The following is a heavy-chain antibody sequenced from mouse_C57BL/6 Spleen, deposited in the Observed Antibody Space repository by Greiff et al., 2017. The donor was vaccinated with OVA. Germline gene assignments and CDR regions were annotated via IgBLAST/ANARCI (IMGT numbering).Heavy chain of an antibody. D-gene: IGHD2-1*01. CDR2: ISSGGSYT. Sequence: EVMLVESGGDLVKPGGSLKLSCAASGFTFSSYGMSWVRQTPDKRLEWVATISSGGSYTYYPDSVKGRFTMARDNAKNTLYLQMSSLKSEDTAMYYCARQRGNYGDYFDYWGQGTTRTVSS. CDR1: GFTFSSYG. J-gene: IGHJ2*01. V-gene: IGHV5-6*02. CDR3: ARQRGNYGDYFDY.